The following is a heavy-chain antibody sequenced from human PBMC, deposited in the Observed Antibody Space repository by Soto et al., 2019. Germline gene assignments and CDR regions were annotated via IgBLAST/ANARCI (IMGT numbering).Heavy chain of an antibody. Sequence: QAQLVQSGGEVKKPGASVKVSCKASGYSFTNYGITWVRQASGQGFEWMGWISAYNGDTNYAQKLQGRVTMTTDASTNTAYLELRSLRSDDPAVYYCARDRGVAPPVAGNTHYYYYMDVWGKGTTVTVSS. V-gene: IGHV1-18*01. CDR1: GYSFTNYG. J-gene: IGHJ6*03. D-gene: IGHD6-19*01. CDR2: ISAYNGDT. CDR3: ARDRGVAPPVAGNTHYYYYMDV.